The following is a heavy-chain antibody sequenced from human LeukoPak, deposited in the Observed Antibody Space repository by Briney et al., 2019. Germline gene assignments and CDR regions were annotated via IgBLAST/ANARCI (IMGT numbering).Heavy chain of an antibody. D-gene: IGHD3-3*01. CDR1: DDSISIYY. V-gene: IGHV4-59*12. CDR2: IDHTGST. CDR3: ARDFGFWSGYSSFDY. Sequence: SETLSLICSVSDDSISIYYWSWIRQPPGKGLEWIGYIDHTGSTNYNPSLKSRVTMSVDTSKNQFSLKLSSVTAADTAVYYCARDFGFWSGYSSFDYWGQGTLVTVSS. J-gene: IGHJ4*02.